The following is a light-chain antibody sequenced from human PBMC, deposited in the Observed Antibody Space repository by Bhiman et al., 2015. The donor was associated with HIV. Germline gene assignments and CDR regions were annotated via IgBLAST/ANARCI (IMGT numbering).Light chain of an antibody. J-gene: IGLJ1*01. CDR1: SSNIGADYR. CDR2: GNN. Sequence: QSVLTQPPSVSGAPGQRVTISCIGSSSNIGADYRVHWYQQLPGTAPKLLIFGNNERPSGVPDRFSGSKSGTSASLAITGLQADDESDYYCQSYDSSLSHVFGTATRVTVL. V-gene: IGLV1-40*01. CDR3: QSYDSSLSHV.